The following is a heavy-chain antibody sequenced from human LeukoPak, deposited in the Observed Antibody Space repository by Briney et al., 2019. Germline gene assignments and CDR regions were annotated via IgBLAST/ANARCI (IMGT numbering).Heavy chain of an antibody. D-gene: IGHD1-1*01. CDR2: IRYDGSNK. CDR1: GFTFSSYG. Sequence: PGGSLRLSCAASGFTFSSYGMHWVRQAPGKGLEWVAFIRYDGSNKYYADSVKGRFTTSRDNSKNTLYLQMNSLRAEDTAVYYCAKELGLQLERRLDLRKPVGDYWGQGTLVTVSS. J-gene: IGHJ4*02. CDR3: AKELGLQLERRLDLRKPVGDY. V-gene: IGHV3-30*02.